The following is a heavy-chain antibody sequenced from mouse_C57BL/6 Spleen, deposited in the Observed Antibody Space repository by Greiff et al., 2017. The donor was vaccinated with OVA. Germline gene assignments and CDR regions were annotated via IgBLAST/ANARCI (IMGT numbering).Heavy chain of an antibody. V-gene: IGHV1-50*01. CDR2: IDPSDSYT. D-gene: IGHD1-1*01. CDR3: ARTPYGSSYGGAY. CDR1: GYTFTSYW. Sequence: QVQLQQPGAELVKPGASVKLSCKASGYTFTSYWMQWVKQRPGQGLEWIGEIDPSDSYTNYNQKFKGKATLTVDTSSSTAYMQLSSLTSEDSAVYYCARTPYGSSYGGAYWGQGTLVTVSA. J-gene: IGHJ3*01.